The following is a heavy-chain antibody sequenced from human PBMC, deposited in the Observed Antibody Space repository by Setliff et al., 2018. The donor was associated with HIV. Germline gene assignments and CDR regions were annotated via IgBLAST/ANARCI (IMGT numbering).Heavy chain of an antibody. V-gene: IGHV4-34*01. D-gene: IGHD6-13*01. CDR1: GGSFSAYY. Sequence: LSLTCAVYGGSFSAYYWSWIRQTPGKGLEWIGEINHSGTTNFNPSLKSRVTMSVDTSKNQFSLTLTSVTAADTAVYYCARVSCSSWYSIPLYYYYSMDVWGKGTTVTVSS. CDR2: INHSGTT. J-gene: IGHJ6*03. CDR3: ARVSCSSWYSIPLYYYYSMDV.